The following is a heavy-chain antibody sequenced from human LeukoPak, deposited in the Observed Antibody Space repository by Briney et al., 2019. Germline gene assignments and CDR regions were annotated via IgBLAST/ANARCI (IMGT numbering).Heavy chain of an antibody. CDR2: IKQDGGEK. CDR1: GFTFDDYA. V-gene: IGHV3-7*01. CDR3: ARGHVSGYDSDFFY. Sequence: PGGSLRLSCAASGFTFDDYAMSWVRQAPGKGLEWVANIKQDGGEKYYVDSVKGRFTTSRDNAKNSLYLQMNSLRAEDTAVYYCARGHVSGYDSDFFYWGQGTLVTVSS. D-gene: IGHD5-12*01. J-gene: IGHJ4*02.